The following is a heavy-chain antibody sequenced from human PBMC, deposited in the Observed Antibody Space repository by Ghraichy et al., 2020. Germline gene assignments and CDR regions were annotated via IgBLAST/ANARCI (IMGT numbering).Heavy chain of an antibody. CDR2: INHSGST. CDR1: GGSFSGYY. V-gene: IGHV4-34*01. CDR3: ARAKRTTRENYAQGRTNKNWFDP. J-gene: IGHJ5*02. D-gene: IGHD4-17*01. Sequence: SETLSLTCAVYGGSFSGYYWSWIRQPPGKGLEWIGEINHSGSTNYNPSLKSRVTISVDTSKNQFSLKLSSVTAADTAVYYCARAKRTTRENYAQGRTNKNWFDPWGQGTLVTVSS.